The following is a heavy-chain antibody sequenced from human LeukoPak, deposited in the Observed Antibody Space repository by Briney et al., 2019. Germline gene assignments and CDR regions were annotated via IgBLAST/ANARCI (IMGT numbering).Heavy chain of an antibody. CDR1: GYTFTSYA. V-gene: IGHV7-4-1*02. J-gene: IGHJ4*02. D-gene: IGHD4-23*01. Sequence: GASVKVSCKASGYTFTSYAMNWVRQAPGQGLEWMGWISTNTGNPTYAQGLTGRFVFSLDTSVSTAYLQISSLKAEDTAVYYCAREVAPGGFDYWGQGTLVTVSS. CDR3: AREVAPGGFDY. CDR2: ISTNTGNP.